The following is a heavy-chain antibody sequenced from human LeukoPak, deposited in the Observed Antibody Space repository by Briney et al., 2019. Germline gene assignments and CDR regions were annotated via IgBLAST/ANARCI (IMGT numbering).Heavy chain of an antibody. CDR1: GFTFSSYS. CDR2: ISSSSSYI. D-gene: IGHD2-2*01. CDR3: AKDESSTSQDYYYMDV. V-gene: IGHV3-21*01. J-gene: IGHJ6*03. Sequence: GGSLRLSCAASGFTFSSYSMNWVRQAPGKGLEWVSSISSSSSYIYYADSVKGRFTISRDNAKNSLYLQMNSLRAEDTAVYYCAKDESSTSQDYYYMDVWGKGTTVTISS.